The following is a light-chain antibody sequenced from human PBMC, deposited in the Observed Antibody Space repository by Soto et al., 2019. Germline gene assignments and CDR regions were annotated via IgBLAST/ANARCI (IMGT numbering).Light chain of an antibody. J-gene: IGKJ4*01. Sequence: DIQMTQSPSSLSASVGDRVTITCRASQRISSHLNWYRQKPGKAPKLLIYAASSLQSGVPSRFSGSGSETEFTLSISSLQPEDFATYFCQQIYSAPLTFGGGTKVDIK. CDR1: QRISSH. CDR2: AAS. V-gene: IGKV1-39*01. CDR3: QQIYSAPLT.